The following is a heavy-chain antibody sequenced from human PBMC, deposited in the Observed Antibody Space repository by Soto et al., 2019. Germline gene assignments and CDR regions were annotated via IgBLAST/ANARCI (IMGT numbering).Heavy chain of an antibody. CDR2: IYYSGST. CDR1: GGSISSYY. Sequence: KASETLSLTCTVSGGSISSYYWSWIRQPPGKGLEWIGYIYYSGSTNYNPSLKSRVTISVDTSKNQFSLKLSSVTAADTAVYYCARDSVWFGGPGYFDYWGQGTLVTVSS. D-gene: IGHD3-10*01. V-gene: IGHV4-59*01. J-gene: IGHJ4*02. CDR3: ARDSVWFGGPGYFDY.